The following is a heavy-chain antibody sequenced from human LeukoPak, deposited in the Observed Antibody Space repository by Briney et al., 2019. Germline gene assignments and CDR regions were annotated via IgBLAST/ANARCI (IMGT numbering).Heavy chain of an antibody. CDR1: GGSIASYY. Sequence: PSETLSLTCTVSGGSIASYYWTWIRQPPGKGLEYIGFIFYSGTTNYNPSLKSRVTISLDTSKNQFSLRLTSVTAADTAVYYCAGYVWGSYGYWGQGTLVTVSS. CDR2: IFYSGTT. D-gene: IGHD3-16*01. J-gene: IGHJ4*02. V-gene: IGHV4-59*03. CDR3: AGYVWGSYGY.